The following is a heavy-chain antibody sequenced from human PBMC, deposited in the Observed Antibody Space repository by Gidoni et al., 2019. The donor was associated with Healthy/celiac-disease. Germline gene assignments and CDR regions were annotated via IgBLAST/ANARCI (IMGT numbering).Heavy chain of an antibody. V-gene: IGHV1-58*01. D-gene: IGHD3-10*01. CDR3: AAIRLGPYYYGSGSYYPTLYYYYGMDV. J-gene: IGHJ6*02. Sequence: QMQLVQSGPEVKKPGTSVKVSCKASGFTFTSSAVQWVRQARGQRLEWIGWIVVGSGNTNYAQKFQERVTITRDMSTSTAYMELSSLRSEDTAVYYCAAIRLGPYYYGSGSYYPTLYYYYGMDVWGQGTTVTVSS. CDR2: IVVGSGNT. CDR1: GFTFTSSA.